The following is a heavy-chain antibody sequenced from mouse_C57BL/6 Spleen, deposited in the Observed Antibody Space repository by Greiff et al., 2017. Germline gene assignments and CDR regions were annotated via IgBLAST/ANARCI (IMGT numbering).Heavy chain of an antibody. CDR1: GFNIKNTY. CDR2: IDPANGNT. J-gene: IGHJ2*01. CDR3: ARRGIYYYGGSHPYFDY. Sequence: VQLQQSVAELVRPGASVKLSCTASGFNIKNTYMHWVKQRPEQGLEWIGRIDPANGNTKYAPKFQGKATITADTSSNTAYLPLSSLTSEDTAIYYCARRGIYYYGGSHPYFDYWGKGTTLTVSS. V-gene: IGHV14-3*01. D-gene: IGHD1-1*01.